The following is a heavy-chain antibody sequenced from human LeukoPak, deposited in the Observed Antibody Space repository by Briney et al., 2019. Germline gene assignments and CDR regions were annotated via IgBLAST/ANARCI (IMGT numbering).Heavy chain of an antibody. D-gene: IGHD1-20*01. CDR1: GGTFSSYA. J-gene: IGHJ4*02. Sequence: SVKVSCKASGGTFSSYAISWVRQAPGQGLEWMGRIIPILGIANYAQRFQGRVTITADKSTSTAYMELSSLRSEDTAVYYCARAVYGLTYDYWGQGTLVTVSS. V-gene: IGHV1-69*04. CDR3: ARAVYGLTYDY. CDR2: IIPILGIA.